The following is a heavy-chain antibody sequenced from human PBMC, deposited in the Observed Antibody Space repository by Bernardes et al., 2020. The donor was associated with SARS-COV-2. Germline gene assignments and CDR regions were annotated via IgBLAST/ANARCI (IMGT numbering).Heavy chain of an antibody. CDR1: GFTVSSNY. Sequence: GGSLRLSCAASGFTVSSNYMSWVRQAPGKGLEWVSVIYSGGSTYYADSVKGRFTISRDNSKNTLYLQMNSLRAEDTAVYYCARESLVVVPAVPYYYYGMDVWGQGTTVTVSS. J-gene: IGHJ6*02. V-gene: IGHV3-53*01. CDR3: ARESLVVVPAVPYYYYGMDV. CDR2: IYSGGST. D-gene: IGHD2-2*01.